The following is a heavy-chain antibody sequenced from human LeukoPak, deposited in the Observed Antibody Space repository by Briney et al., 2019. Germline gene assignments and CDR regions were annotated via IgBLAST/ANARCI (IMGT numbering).Heavy chain of an antibody. CDR2: INPNSGGT. D-gene: IGHD6-19*01. J-gene: IGHJ4*02. CDR1: GYTFTDYY. Sequence: ASVKVSCKASGYTFTDYYMHWVRQAPGQGLEWMGRINPNSGGTNYAQKFQGRVTMTRDTSISTASMELGRLRSDDTAVYYCARDVSSGYSDGFDYWGQGTLVTVSS. CDR3: ARDVSSGYSDGFDY. V-gene: IGHV1-2*06.